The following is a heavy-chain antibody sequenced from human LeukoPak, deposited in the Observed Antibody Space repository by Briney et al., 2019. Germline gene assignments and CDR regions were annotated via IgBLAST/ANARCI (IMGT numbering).Heavy chain of an antibody. V-gene: IGHV4-39*01. D-gene: IGHD3-16*01. CDR1: GGSISGSSCY. CDR3: APYTGGQTGYFDY. J-gene: IGHJ4*02. Sequence: SETLSLTCTVSGGSISGSSCYWGWIRQPPGKGLEWIGSMHYRGSTYYSPSLKSRVTITVDTSKNQFSLKLSSVTAADTAVYYCAPYTGGQTGYFDYWGQGTLVTVSS. CDR2: MHYRGST.